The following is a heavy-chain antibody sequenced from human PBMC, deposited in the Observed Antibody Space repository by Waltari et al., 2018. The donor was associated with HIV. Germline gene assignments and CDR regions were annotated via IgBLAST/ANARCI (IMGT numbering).Heavy chain of an antibody. CDR3: ARDRGWDSSSGDDQPLGFYYGMDV. J-gene: IGHJ6*02. D-gene: IGHD6-13*01. CDR2: IWYDGSNK. V-gene: IGHV3-33*01. Sequence: VQLVESGGGVVQPGRSLRLSCAASGFRLSTSGMPWVSLPPGKGRGWVACIWYDGSNKYCADSVKGRFTISRDNSKNTLYLQMNSLRAEDTAVYYCARDRGWDSSSGDDQPLGFYYGMDVWGQGTTVTVSS. CDR1: GFRLSTSG.